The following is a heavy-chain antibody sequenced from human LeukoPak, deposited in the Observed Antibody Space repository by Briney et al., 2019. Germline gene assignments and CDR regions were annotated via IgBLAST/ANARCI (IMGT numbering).Heavy chain of an antibody. CDR1: GFTLSSYA. D-gene: IGHD6-13*01. CDR2: ISYDGSNK. CDR3: ARDSLAAAYSFDY. V-gene: IGHV3-30-3*01. J-gene: IGHJ4*02. Sequence: GGSLRLSCAASGFTLSSYAMHWVRQAPGKGLEWVAVISYDGSNKYYADSVKGRFTISRDNSKNTLYLQMNSLRAEDTAVYYCARDSLAAAYSFDYWGQGTLVTVSS.